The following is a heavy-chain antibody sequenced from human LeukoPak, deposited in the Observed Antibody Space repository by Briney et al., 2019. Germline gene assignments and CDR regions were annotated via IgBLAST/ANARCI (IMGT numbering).Heavy chain of an antibody. CDR3: AKAGGNYYYYMDV. Sequence: GGSLRLSCAASGFTFSDYYMSWIRQAPGKGLEWVAFIRYDGSNKYYADSVKGRFTISRDNSKNTLYLQMNSLRAEDTAVYYCAKAGGNYYYYMDVWGKGTTVTVSS. J-gene: IGHJ6*03. D-gene: IGHD3-16*01. CDR2: IRYDGSNK. CDR1: GFTFSDYY. V-gene: IGHV3-30*02.